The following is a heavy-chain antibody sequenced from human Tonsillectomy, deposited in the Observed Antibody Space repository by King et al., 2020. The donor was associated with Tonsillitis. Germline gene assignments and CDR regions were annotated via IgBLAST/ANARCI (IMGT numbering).Heavy chain of an antibody. CDR3: AREGGYSGTDHNWFDP. V-gene: IGHV1-2*02. CDR2: INPNSGGT. Sequence: VQLVESGAEVKKPGASVRVSCKASGYTFTGYYMHWVRQAPGQGLEWMGWINPNSGGTNYAQKFQGRITMTRDTSISTAYMELSRLRSDDTAVYYCAREGGYSGTDHNWFDPWGQETLVTVSS. CDR1: GYTFTGYY. J-gene: IGHJ5*02. D-gene: IGHD4-11*01.